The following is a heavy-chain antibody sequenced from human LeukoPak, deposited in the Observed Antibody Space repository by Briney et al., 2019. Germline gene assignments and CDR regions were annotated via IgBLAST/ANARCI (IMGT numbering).Heavy chain of an antibody. J-gene: IGHJ4*02. D-gene: IGHD2-8*01. CDR2: ISSSGHST. CDR3: ANEGPNFDY. CDR1: GFTFSNYA. Sequence: GGSLRLSCAASGFTFSNYAMSWVRQAPGKGLEWVSVISSSGHSTHFADSVKGRFTISRDNSKNTVYLQMSSLRAEDTAVYYCANEGPNFDYWGQGTLVTVSS. V-gene: IGHV3-23*01.